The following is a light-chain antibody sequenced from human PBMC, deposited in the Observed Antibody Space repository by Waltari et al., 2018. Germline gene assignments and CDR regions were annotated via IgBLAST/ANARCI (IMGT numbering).Light chain of an antibody. CDR1: QTINTY. Sequence: DMQLTQSPSSLSASVGDRVTVTCRASQTINTYINWYHMKPGKAPKLLIYVNNSHRSGVPSRFSDHGSGTDFSLTISSLQPEDFATYYCQQAYTTVFGGGTRVDI. V-gene: IGKV1-39*01. CDR3: QQAYTTV. CDR2: VNN. J-gene: IGKJ4*01.